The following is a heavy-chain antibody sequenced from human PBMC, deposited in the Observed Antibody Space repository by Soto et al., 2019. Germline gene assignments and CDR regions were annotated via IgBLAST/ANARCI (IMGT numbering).Heavy chain of an antibody. V-gene: IGHV3-30*18. J-gene: IGHJ4*02. Sequence: GGSLRLSCAASGFTFSSYGMHWVRQAPGKGLEWVAVISYDGSNKYYADSVKGRFTISRDNSKNTLYLQMNSLRAEDTAVYYCAKDRAYYYGSGALAFDYWGQGTLVTVSS. CDR1: GFTFSSYG. CDR2: ISYDGSNK. CDR3: AKDRAYYYGSGALAFDY. D-gene: IGHD3-10*01.